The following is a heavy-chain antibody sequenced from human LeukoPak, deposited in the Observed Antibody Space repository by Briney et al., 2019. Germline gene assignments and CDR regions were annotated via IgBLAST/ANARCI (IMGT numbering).Heavy chain of an antibody. CDR3: AKAVFAQAAAGTHDAFDI. J-gene: IGHJ3*02. CDR2: ISGSGGST. Sequence: GRSLRLSCAASGFTFSSYAMSWVRQAPGKGLEWVSAISGSGGSTYYADSVKGRFTISRDNSKNTLYLQMNSLRAEDTAVYYCAKAVFAQAAAGTHDAFDIWGQGTMVTVSS. CDR1: GFTFSSYA. V-gene: IGHV3-23*01. D-gene: IGHD6-13*01.